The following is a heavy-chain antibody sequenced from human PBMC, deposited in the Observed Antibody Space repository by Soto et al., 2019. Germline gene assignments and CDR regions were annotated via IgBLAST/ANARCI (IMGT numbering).Heavy chain of an antibody. J-gene: IGHJ4*02. CDR3: ARRDYYGSGTPNY. D-gene: IGHD3-10*01. Sequence: SETLSLTCAVSGGSISSGGYSWSWIRQPPGKGLEWIGYMYHSGSTYYNPSLKSRVTISIDRSKNQFSLKLSSVTAADTAVYYCARRDYYGSGTPNYWGQGTLVTVSS. V-gene: IGHV4-30-2*01. CDR1: GGSISSGGYS. CDR2: MYHSGST.